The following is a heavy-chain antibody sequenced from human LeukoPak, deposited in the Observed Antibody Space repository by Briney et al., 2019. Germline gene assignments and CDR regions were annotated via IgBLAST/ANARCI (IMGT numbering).Heavy chain of an antibody. V-gene: IGHV3-48*01. CDR3: VSDLSVW. J-gene: IGHJ4*02. Sequence: GGSLRLSCAASGFSFSGFGMHWARQAPGKGLEWVSYINVRSATIYYADSVKARFTISRDNAKNSLFLHMNNLRAENTGVYFFVSDLSVWWGQGTLVTVSS. CDR1: GFSFSGFG. D-gene: IGHD3-16*01. CDR2: INVRSATI.